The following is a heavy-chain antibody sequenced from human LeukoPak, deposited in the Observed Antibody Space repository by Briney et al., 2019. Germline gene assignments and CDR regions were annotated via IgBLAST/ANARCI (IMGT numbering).Heavy chain of an antibody. D-gene: IGHD3-3*01. CDR1: GGSISSYY. Sequence: SETLSLTCTVSGGSISSYYWSWLRQPPGKGLEGIGYIYYSGSTNYNPSLKSRVTISVDTSKNQFSLKLSSVTAADTAVYYCARHGPHYDFWSGYYLGAFDIWGQGTMVTVSS. J-gene: IGHJ3*02. CDR2: IYYSGST. CDR3: ARHGPHYDFWSGYYLGAFDI. V-gene: IGHV4-59*08.